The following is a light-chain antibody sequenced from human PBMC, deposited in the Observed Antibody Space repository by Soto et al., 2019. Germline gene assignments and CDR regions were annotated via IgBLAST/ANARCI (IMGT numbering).Light chain of an antibody. Sequence: QPVLTQSPSVSASLGASVKLTCTLSSGHSNYAIAWHQQQLEKGPRYLMKVNSAGTHSKGDGIPDRFSGSSSGAERHLIISSLQSEDEADYYCQTWGTASDVFGTGTKLTVL. V-gene: IGLV4-69*01. CDR1: SGHSNYA. CDR3: QTWGTASDV. J-gene: IGLJ1*01. CDR2: VNSAGTH.